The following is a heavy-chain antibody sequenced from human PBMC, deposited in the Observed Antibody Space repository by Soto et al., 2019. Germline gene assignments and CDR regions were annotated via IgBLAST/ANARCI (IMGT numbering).Heavy chain of an antibody. Sequence: QVQLVQSGAEVKKPGASVKVSCKASGYTFTSYAMHWVRQAPGQRLEWMGWFNAGNGNTKYSQKFQGRVTITRDTSASTAYMELSSLRSEDTAVYYCARSPGYSYGDYWGQGTLVTVSS. CDR3: ARSPGYSYGDY. V-gene: IGHV1-3*01. D-gene: IGHD5-18*01. CDR2: FNAGNGNT. CDR1: GYTFTSYA. J-gene: IGHJ4*02.